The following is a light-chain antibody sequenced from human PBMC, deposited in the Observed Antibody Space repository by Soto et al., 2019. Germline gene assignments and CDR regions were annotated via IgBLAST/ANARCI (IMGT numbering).Light chain of an antibody. CDR3: QQSYSGPR. J-gene: IGKJ1*01. Sequence: DIQMTQSPSSLSASVGDRVTITCRASRSISNYLNWYQQKSGKAPRLLIYAASSLQTGVPSRFSGTGAGTAFTLTITSLRPEDSATYYCQQSYSGPRFGQGTRVDLK. CDR2: AAS. V-gene: IGKV1-39*01. CDR1: RSISNY.